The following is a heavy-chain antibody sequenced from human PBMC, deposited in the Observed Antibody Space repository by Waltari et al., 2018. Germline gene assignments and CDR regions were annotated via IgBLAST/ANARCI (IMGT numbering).Heavy chain of an antibody. CDR3: ARALSGGDRPSWFDP. J-gene: IGHJ5*02. D-gene: IGHD3-10*01. CDR1: GYSISSGYY. V-gene: IGHV4-38-2*02. CDR2: IYHSGST. Sequence: QVQLQESGPGLVKPSETLSLTCTVSGYSISSGYYWGWIRQPPGKGLEWIGSIYHSGSTYYRPSLKSRVTISVDTSKNQFSLKLSSVTAADTAVYYCARALSGGDRPSWFDPWGQGTLVTVSS.